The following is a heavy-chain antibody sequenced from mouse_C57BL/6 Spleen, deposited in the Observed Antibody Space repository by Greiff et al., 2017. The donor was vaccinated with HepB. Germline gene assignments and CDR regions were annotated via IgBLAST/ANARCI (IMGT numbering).Heavy chain of an antibody. Sequence: EVQLQESGPGMVKPSQSLSLTCTVTGYSITSGYDWHWIRHFPGNKLEWMGYISYSGSTNYNPSLKSRISITHDTSKNHFFLKLNSVTTEDTATYYCARAAYTLFAYWGQGTLVTVSA. CDR3: ARAAYTLFAY. J-gene: IGHJ3*01. CDR2: ISYSGST. V-gene: IGHV3-1*01. D-gene: IGHD6-5*01. CDR1: GYSITSGYD.